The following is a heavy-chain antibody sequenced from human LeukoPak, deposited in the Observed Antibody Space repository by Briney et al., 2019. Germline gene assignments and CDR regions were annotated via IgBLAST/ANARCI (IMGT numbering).Heavy chain of an antibody. CDR3: ARGCSGGSCYGYSYGYVFDY. D-gene: IGHD2-15*01. J-gene: IGHJ4*02. Sequence: SETLSLTCTVSGGSISSYYWSWIRQPPGKGLEWIGHIYYSGSTNYNPSLKSRVTISVDTSKNQFSLKLSSVTAADTAVYYCARGCSGGSCYGYSYGYVFDYWGQGTLVTVSS. V-gene: IGHV4-59*01. CDR1: GGSISSYY. CDR2: IYYSGST.